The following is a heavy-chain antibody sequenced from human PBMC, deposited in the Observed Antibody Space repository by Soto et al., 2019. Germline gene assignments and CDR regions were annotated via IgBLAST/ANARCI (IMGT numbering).Heavy chain of an antibody. CDR1: GGYISSGGYY. V-gene: IGHV4-30-4*01. CDR2: IYYSGST. CDR3: AIYGGNPLYFDY. D-gene: IGHD4-17*01. Sequence: PSETLSLTCTVAGGYISSGGYYWSCIRQPPGKGLEWIGYIYYSGSTYYNPSLKSRVTISVDTSKNQFPLKLSSVTAAATAVYSCAIYGGNPLYFDYWGQGTLVTVSS. J-gene: IGHJ4*02.